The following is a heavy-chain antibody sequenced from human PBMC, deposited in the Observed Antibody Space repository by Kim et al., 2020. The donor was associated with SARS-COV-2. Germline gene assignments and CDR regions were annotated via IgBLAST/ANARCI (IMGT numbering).Heavy chain of an antibody. CDR3: AKGPHGDYDSSGLLFQH. CDR1: GFTFSSYG. D-gene: IGHD3-22*01. J-gene: IGHJ1*01. Sequence: GGSLRLSCAASGFTFSSYGMHWVRQAPGKGLEWVAVISYDGSNKYYADSVKGRFTISRDNSKNTLYLQMNSLRAEDTAVYYCAKGPHGDYDSSGLLFQHWGQGTLVTVSS. CDR2: ISYDGSNK. V-gene: IGHV3-30*18.